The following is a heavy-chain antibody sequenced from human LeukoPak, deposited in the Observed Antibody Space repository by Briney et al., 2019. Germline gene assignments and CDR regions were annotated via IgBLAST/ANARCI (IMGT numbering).Heavy chain of an antibody. V-gene: IGHV4-34*01. CDR2: INHSGST. CDR3: AREGKRIVPAAIKAAGTNFDY. D-gene: IGHD2-2*02. J-gene: IGHJ4*02. CDR1: GGSFSGYY. Sequence: PSETLSLTCAVYGGSFSGYYWSWMRQPPGKGLGWIGEINHSGSTNYNPSLKSRVTISVDTSKNQFSLKLSSVTAADTAVYYCAREGKRIVPAAIKAAGTNFDYWGQGTLVTVSS.